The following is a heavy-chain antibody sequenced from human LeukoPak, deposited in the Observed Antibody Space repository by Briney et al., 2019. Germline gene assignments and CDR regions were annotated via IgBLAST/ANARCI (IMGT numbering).Heavy chain of an antibody. CDR2: ISAYNGNT. D-gene: IGHD3-9*01. CDR1: GYTFTSYG. J-gene: IGHJ4*02. CDR3: ARVITRAQYYDILTGTD. V-gene: IGHV1-18*01. Sequence: ASVKVSCKASGYTFTSYGISWVRQAPGQGLEWMGWISAYNGNTNYAKKLQGRVTMTTDTSTSTAYMELRSLRPDDTAVYYCARVITRAQYYDILTGTDWGQGTLVTVSS.